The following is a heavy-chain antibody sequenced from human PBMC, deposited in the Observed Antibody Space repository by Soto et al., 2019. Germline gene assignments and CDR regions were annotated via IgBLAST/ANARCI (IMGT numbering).Heavy chain of an antibody. CDR1: GYTFTSYG. V-gene: IGHV1-18*01. J-gene: IGHJ6*02. Sequence: ASVKVSCKASGYTFTSYGISWVRQAPGQGLEWMGWISAYNGNTNYAQKLQGRVTMTTDTSTSTAYMELRSLRSDDTAVYYCARDPITMIGDPPPVYYYYGMDVRGQGTTVTVSS. CDR3: ARDPITMIGDPPPVYYYYGMDV. CDR2: ISAYNGNT. D-gene: IGHD3-22*01.